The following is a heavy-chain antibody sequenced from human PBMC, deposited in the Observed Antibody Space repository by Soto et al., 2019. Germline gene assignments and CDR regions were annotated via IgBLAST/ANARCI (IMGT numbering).Heavy chain of an antibody. CDR1: GGSFSGYY. Sequence: QVQLQQWGAGLLKPSETLSLTCAVYGGSFSGYYWSWIRQPPGKGLEWIGEIYHSGSTNYNPSLKSRVTISVDTSKNRFSLKLVSVTSAGTAVYYCARDSVSMLQGVIDDDYGMDVWAQGTTVAVSS. D-gene: IGHD3-10*01. J-gene: IGHJ6*01. V-gene: IGHV4-34*01. CDR2: IYHSGST. CDR3: ARDSVSMLQGVIDDDYGMDV.